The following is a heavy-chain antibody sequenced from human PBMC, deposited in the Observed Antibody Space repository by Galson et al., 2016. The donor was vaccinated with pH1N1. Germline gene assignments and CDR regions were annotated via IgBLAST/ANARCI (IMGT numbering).Heavy chain of an antibody. J-gene: IGHJ4*02. CDR3: VRAIGAKSAY. V-gene: IGHV3-7*04. D-gene: IGHD4/OR15-4a*01. Sequence: SLRLSCAASGFSFSSYWMSWVRQAPGKGLEWVANIKQDGTEKYYVASVEGRFTISRDNAKNSLYLQMNSLRVEDTAVYYCVRAIGAKSAYWGQGTLVTVSS. CDR2: IKQDGTEK. CDR1: GFSFSSYW.